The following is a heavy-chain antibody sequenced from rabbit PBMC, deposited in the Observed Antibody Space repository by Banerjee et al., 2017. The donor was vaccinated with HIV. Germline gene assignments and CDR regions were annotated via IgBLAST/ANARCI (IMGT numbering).Heavy chain of an antibody. V-gene: IGHV1S40*01. D-gene: IGHD8-1*01. CDR3: ARPITAGGGYTDL. CDR1: GFSFSSGYD. J-gene: IGHJ3*01. Sequence: QSLEESGGDLVKPGASLTLTCTASGFSFSSGYDMCWVRQAPGKGLEWIACIYAGSSGSTYYASWAKGRFTISKTSSTTVTLQMTSLTAADTATYFCARPITAGGGYTDLWGQGTLVTVS. CDR2: IYAGSSGST.